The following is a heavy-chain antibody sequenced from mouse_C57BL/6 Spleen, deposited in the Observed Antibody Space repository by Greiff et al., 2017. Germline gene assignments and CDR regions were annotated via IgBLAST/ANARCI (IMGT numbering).Heavy chain of an antibody. Sequence: EVQLQQSGPELVKPGASVKISCKASGYTFTDYYMNWVKQSHGKSLEWIGDINPNNGGTSYNQKFKGKATLTVDKSSSTAYMELRSLTSEDSAVYYCARCPSYYPGAMDYWGQGTSVTVSS. CDR3: ARCPSYYPGAMDY. J-gene: IGHJ4*01. CDR2: INPNNGGT. V-gene: IGHV1-26*01. CDR1: GYTFTDYY. D-gene: IGHD2-10*01.